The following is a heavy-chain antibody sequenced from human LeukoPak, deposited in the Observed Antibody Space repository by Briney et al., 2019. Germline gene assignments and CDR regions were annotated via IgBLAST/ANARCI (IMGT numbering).Heavy chain of an antibody. CDR3: AKDHPGGAFDI. V-gene: IGHV3-30*18. Sequence: GSLRLSCAASGFTFSSYGMHWVRQAPGKGLEWVAVISYDGSNKYYADSVKGRFTISRDNSKNTLYLQMNSLRAEDTAVYYCAKDHPGGAFDIWGQGTMVTVSS. CDR1: GFTFSSYG. J-gene: IGHJ3*02. CDR2: ISYDGSNK.